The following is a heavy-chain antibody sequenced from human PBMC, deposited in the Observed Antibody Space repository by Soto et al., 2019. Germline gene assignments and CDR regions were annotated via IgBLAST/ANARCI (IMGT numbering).Heavy chain of an antibody. J-gene: IGHJ4*02. CDR3: ARDRRGEMATIIGDY. D-gene: IGHD5-12*01. CDR1: GFTFSSYS. V-gene: IGHV3-21*01. CDR2: ISSSSSYK. Sequence: EVQLVESGGGLVKPGGSLRLSCAASGFTFSSYSMNWVRQAPGKGLEWVSSISSSSSYKYYADSVKGRFTISRDNAKNSLYLQMNSLRAEDTAVYYCARDRRGEMATIIGDYWGQGTLVTVSS.